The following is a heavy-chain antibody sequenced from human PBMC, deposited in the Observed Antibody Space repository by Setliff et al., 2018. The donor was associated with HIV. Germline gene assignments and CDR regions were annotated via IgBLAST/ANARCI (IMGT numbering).Heavy chain of an antibody. V-gene: IGHV4-34*01. D-gene: IGHD3-16*02. J-gene: IGHJ4*02. CDR2: ITHSGGT. CDR3: ARGDAVPSYYFDY. Sequence: PSETLSLTCAVYGGSFSGYYWSWIRQPPGKGLEWIGEITHSGGTNYNPSLKSRVTISVDTSKNQFSLKLNSVTAADTAVYYCARGDAVPSYYFDYWDQGTLVTVSS. CDR1: GGSFSGYY.